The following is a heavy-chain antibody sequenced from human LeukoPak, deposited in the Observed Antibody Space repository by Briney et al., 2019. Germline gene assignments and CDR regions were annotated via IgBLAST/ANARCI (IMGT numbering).Heavy chain of an antibody. Sequence: GGSLRLSCAASGFTFSSYGMHWVRQAPGKGLEWVAVIWYDGSNKYYADSVKGRFTISRDNSKNTLYLQMNSLRAEDTAVYYCAREQYGSDDALDIWGQGTMVTVSS. V-gene: IGHV3-33*01. CDR3: AREQYGSDDALDI. D-gene: IGHD4-17*01. CDR1: GFTFSSYG. J-gene: IGHJ3*02. CDR2: IWYDGSNK.